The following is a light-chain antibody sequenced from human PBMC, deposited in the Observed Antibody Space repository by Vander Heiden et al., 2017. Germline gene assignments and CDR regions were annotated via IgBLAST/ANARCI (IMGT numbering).Light chain of an antibody. CDR1: QSVSSNY. Sequence: IVLTQSPGSLSLSPGERATLPCRASQSVSSNYLAWYQQRPGQAPRLLIYGASTRATGIPDRFSGSGSGTDFTLSISRVEPEDSAVYSCQQYGSSPWTFGQGTKVEIK. V-gene: IGKV3-20*01. J-gene: IGKJ1*01. CDR3: QQYGSSPWT. CDR2: GAS.